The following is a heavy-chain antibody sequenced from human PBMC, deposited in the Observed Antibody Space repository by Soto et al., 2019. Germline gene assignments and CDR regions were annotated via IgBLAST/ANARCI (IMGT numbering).Heavy chain of an antibody. CDR3: ARRGYSYGYLSYNWFDP. V-gene: IGHV4-39*01. CDR1: GGSISSSSYY. CDR2: IYYSGST. Sequence: SETLSLTCTVSGGSISSSSYYWGWIRQPPGKGLEWIGSIYYSGSTYYNPSLKSRVTISVDTSKNQFSLKLSSVTAADTAVYYCARRGYSYGYLSYNWFDPWGQGTLVTVSS. D-gene: IGHD5-18*01. J-gene: IGHJ5*02.